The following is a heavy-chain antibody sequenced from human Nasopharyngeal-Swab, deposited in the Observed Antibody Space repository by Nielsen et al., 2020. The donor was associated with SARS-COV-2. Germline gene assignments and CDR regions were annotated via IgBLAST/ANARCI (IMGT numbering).Heavy chain of an antibody. Sequence: GESLKISCAASGFTFSSYGMHWVRQAPGKGLAWVAVIWYDGSNKYYADSVKGRFTISRDNSKNTLYLQMNSLRAEDTAVYYCARVVSYYYGMDVWGQGTTVTVSS. D-gene: IGHD3-22*01. J-gene: IGHJ6*02. V-gene: IGHV3-33*01. CDR3: ARVVSYYYGMDV. CDR2: IWYDGSNK. CDR1: GFTFSSYG.